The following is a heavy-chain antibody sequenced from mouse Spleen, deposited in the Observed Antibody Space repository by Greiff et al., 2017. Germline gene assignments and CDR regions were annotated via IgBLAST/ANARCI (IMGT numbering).Heavy chain of an antibody. Sequence: EVKVVESGGGLVKPGGSLKLSCAASGFTFSSYTMSWVRQTPAKRLEWVATISSGGGNTYYPDSVKGRFTISRDNARNTLYLQMSSLRSEDTAMYYCARQIYYGDYYFDYWGQGTTLTVSS. J-gene: IGHJ2*01. D-gene: IGHD2-13*01. CDR1: GFTFSSYT. CDR3: ARQIYYGDYYFDY. CDR2: ISSGGGNT. V-gene: IGHV5-9*04.